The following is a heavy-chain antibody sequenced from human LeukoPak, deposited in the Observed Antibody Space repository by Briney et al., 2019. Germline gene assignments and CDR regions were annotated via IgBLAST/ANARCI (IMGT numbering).Heavy chain of an antibody. D-gene: IGHD3-16*01. Sequence: SVKVSCKASGGTFSSYAISWVRQAPGQGLEWMGRIITILGITNYAQKFQGRVTITAEKSTSTAYMELSSLRSDDTAVYYCARDPSGGYVPYFDYWGQGTLVTVS. J-gene: IGHJ4*02. CDR3: ARDPSGGYVPYFDY. CDR2: IITILGIT. V-gene: IGHV1-69*04. CDR1: GGTFSSYA.